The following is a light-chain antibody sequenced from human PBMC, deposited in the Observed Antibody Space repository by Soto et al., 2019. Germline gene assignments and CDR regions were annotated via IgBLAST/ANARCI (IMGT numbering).Light chain of an antibody. CDR2: DAA. CDR1: QSISSW. CDR3: QQYNNYPYT. V-gene: IGKV1-5*01. Sequence: IQMTQSPSTLSASVTDRVTITCRASQSISSWLAWYQQKPGKAPKLLIYDAASLESGVPSRFSGSGSGTEFTLTISSLQPDDFATYYCQQYNNYPYTFGQGTKLEI. J-gene: IGKJ2*01.